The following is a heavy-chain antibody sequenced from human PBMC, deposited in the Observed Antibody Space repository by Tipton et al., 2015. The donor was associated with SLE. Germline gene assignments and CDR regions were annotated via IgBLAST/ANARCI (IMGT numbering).Heavy chain of an antibody. Sequence: QLVQSGAEVKKPGASVKVSCKASGYTFTSYPINWVRQAPGQGLESLGWISTANGHTNYAENLHGRVTMTTDTSTGTAYMELRSLRSEDTAVYYCAIAVAGTLFFDYWSQGALVTVSS. D-gene: IGHD6-19*01. J-gene: IGHJ4*02. CDR1: GYTFTSYP. CDR2: ISTANGHT. V-gene: IGHV1-18*01. CDR3: AIAVAGTLFFDY.